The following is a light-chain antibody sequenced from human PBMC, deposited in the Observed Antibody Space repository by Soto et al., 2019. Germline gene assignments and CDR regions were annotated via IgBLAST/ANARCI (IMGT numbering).Light chain of an antibody. J-gene: IGLJ2*01. CDR2: GNS. CDR1: SSNIGAGYD. V-gene: IGLV1-40*01. CDR3: QSYDSSLSGSVV. Sequence: QSALTQPPSVSGAPGQRVTISCTGSSSNIGAGYDVHWYQQLPGTAPKLLIYGNSNRPSGVPDRFSGSKSGTSASLAITGLQAEDEADYYCQSYDSSLSGSVVFGGETKVTVL.